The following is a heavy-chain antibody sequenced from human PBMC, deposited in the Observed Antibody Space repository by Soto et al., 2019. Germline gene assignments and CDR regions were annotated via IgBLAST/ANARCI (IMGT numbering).Heavy chain of an antibody. D-gene: IGHD6-19*01. V-gene: IGHV4-39*01. CDR1: GGSISSSRAY. CDR3: ARQAGSNSGRRWFDP. J-gene: IGHJ5*02. CDR2: IYYSGST. Sequence: SQTLSLTCTVSGGSISSSRAYWAWIRQPPGKGLERIGTIYYSGSTSYNPSLRSRATISVDTAENQFSLKLSSVTAADTAVYYCARQAGSNSGRRWFDPWGQGTLVTVS.